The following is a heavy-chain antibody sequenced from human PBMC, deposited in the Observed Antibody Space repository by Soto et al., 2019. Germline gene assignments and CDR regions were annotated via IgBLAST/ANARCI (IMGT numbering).Heavy chain of an antibody. D-gene: IGHD2-15*01. J-gene: IGHJ5*02. Sequence: SVKVSCKASGGTFSSYAISWVRQAPGQGLEWMGGIIPIFGTANYAQKFQGRVTITADESTSTAYMELSSLRSEDTAVYYCARDRCSGGSCYKCRNWFDPWGQGTLVTVSS. CDR3: ARDRCSGGSCYKCRNWFDP. CDR1: GGTFSSYA. CDR2: IIPIFGTA. V-gene: IGHV1-69*13.